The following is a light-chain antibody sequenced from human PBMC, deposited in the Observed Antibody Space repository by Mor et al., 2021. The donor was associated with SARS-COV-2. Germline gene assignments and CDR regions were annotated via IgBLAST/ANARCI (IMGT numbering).Light chain of an antibody. CDR2: DTS. CDR1: QSVSSY. CDR3: QQRSNGLT. V-gene: IGKV3-11*01. J-gene: IGKJ4*01. Sequence: SQSVSSYLAWYQQKPGQAPRLLIYDTSNRATGIPARFSGSGSGTDFTLTISSLEPEDFAVYYCQQRSNGLTFGGGTKVEIK.